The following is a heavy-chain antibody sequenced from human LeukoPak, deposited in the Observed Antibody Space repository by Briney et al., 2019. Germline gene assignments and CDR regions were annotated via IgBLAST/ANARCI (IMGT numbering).Heavy chain of an antibody. Sequence: SETLSLTCTVSGGSISSGSYYWSWIRQPAGNGLEWIGRIYTSGSTNYNPSLKSRVTISVDTSKNQFSLKLSSVTAADTAVYYCARALYCSGGSCYPWNAFDIWGQGTMVTVSS. J-gene: IGHJ3*02. CDR1: GGSISSGSYY. D-gene: IGHD2-15*01. V-gene: IGHV4-61*02. CDR3: ARALYCSGGSCYPWNAFDI. CDR2: IYTSGST.